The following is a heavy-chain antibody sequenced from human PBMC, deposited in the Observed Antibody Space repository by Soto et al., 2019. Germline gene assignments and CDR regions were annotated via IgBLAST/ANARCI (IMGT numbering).Heavy chain of an antibody. D-gene: IGHD2-2*01. J-gene: IGHJ5*02. Sequence: QVQLVQSGGEVKRPGASVKVSCKTSGYTFSNYCITWVRQAPGQPLEWLGWISLYSYGTNYAQKFQGRVSMTTDTSTTTAYMELRSLRSDDTAVYYCARVVPGAEAWFGPWGQGTLVTVSS. V-gene: IGHV1-18*01. CDR3: ARVVPGAEAWFGP. CDR1: GYTFSNYC. CDR2: ISLYSYGT.